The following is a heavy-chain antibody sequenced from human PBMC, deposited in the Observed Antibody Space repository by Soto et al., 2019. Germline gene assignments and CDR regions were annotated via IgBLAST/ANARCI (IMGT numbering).Heavy chain of an antibody. V-gene: IGHV3-23*01. Sequence: EVHLLESGGALVQPGGSLTLSCAASGFSFSDYAMSWVRQAPGKGLEWVSSISRTGDSAYYADSVKGRFAISRDRSQTGLSLQMKSLRVADTAVYYCAKGPDGSGYYPNWLDSWGQGTLITVSS. CDR1: GFSFSDYA. CDR2: ISRTGDSA. J-gene: IGHJ5*01. D-gene: IGHD3-22*01. CDR3: AKGPDGSGYYPNWLDS.